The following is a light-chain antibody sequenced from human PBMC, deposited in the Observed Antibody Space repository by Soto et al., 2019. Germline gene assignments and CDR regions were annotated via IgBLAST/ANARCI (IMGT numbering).Light chain of an antibody. J-gene: IGLJ2*01. CDR2: DVS. Sequence: QSALTQPASVSGSPGQSITISCTGTSSDVGSYNLVSWYQQRPGKAPKLMIYDVSQRPSGVSNRFSAYTSGNTASLTISGLQAEDEADYYCCSYEGSSNLVFGGGTKLTVL. V-gene: IGLV2-23*02. CDR1: SSDVGSYNL. CDR3: CSYEGSSNLV.